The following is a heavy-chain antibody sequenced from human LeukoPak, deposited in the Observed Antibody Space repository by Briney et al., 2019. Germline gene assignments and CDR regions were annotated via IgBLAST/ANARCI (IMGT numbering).Heavy chain of an antibody. J-gene: IGHJ5*02. CDR1: GFTFRSYD. CDR3: AKGGAIFGVVIHWFDP. CDR2: ISGSGGRT. V-gene: IGHV3-23*01. Sequence: GGSLRLSCAASGFTFRSYDMSWVRQAPGKGLEWVSGISGSGGRTDYADSVKGRFTISRDNSKNTLYLQMNSLRVEDTAVYYCAKGGAIFGVVIHWFDPWGQGTLVIVSS. D-gene: IGHD3-3*01.